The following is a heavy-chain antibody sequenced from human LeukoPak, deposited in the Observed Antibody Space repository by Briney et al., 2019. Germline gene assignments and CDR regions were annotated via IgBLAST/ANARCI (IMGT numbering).Heavy chain of an antibody. Sequence: SQTLSLTCTVSGDSISSGDYYWSWIRQPPGKGLEWIGYICYSGNTYYNPSLQSRVTISVDTSKNQFSLNLSSVTAADTAVYYCARLSTGSAYWGQGTLVTVSS. CDR1: GDSISSGDYY. CDR2: ICYSGNT. D-gene: IGHD1-14*01. CDR3: ARLSTGSAY. J-gene: IGHJ4*02. V-gene: IGHV4-30-4*08.